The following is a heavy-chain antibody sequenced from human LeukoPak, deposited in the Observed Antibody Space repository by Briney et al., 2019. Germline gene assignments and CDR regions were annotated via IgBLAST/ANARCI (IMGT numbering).Heavy chain of an antibody. CDR2: IKSKIDGGTT. V-gene: IGHV3-15*01. Sequence: GGSWRLSCAASGFTFSNAWMSWVRQAPGKGLEWVGRIKSKIDGGTTDYAAPVKGRFTISRDDSKNTLYLQMNSLKTEDTAVYYCTTAYYDFWSGYYSFWGQGTLVTVSS. J-gene: IGHJ4*02. CDR1: GFTFSNAW. D-gene: IGHD3-3*01. CDR3: TTAYYDFWSGYYSF.